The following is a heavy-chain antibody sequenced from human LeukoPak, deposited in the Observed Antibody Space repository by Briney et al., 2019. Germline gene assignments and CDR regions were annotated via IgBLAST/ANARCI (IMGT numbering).Heavy chain of an antibody. CDR2: ISSGSGYK. CDR3: ARELYSGYGRFDY. J-gene: IGHJ4*02. CDR1: GFTFSSFT. D-gene: IGHD5-12*01. V-gene: IGHV3-21*01. Sequence: NPGGSLRLSCAASGFTFSSFTMHWVRQAPGKGLEWVSSISSGSGYKYYADSVKGRFTISRDNAKNSLYLQMNSLRAEDTAVYYCARELYSGYGRFDYWGQGTLVTVSS.